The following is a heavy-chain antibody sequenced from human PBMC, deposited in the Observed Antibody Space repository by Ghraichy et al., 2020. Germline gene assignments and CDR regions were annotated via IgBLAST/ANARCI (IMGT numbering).Heavy chain of an antibody. D-gene: IGHD2-2*03. V-gene: IGHV3-23*01. CDR2: ISGSGGST. CDR1: GFTFSSYA. CDR3: AKVGVDIVVVPAAKWDYYYYGMDV. Sequence: GGSLRLSCAASGFTFSSYAMSWVRQAPGKGLEWVSAISGSGGSTYYADSVKGRFTISRDNSKNTLYLQMNSLRAEDTAVYYCAKVGVDIVVVPAAKWDYYYYGMDVWGQGTTVTVSS. J-gene: IGHJ6*02.